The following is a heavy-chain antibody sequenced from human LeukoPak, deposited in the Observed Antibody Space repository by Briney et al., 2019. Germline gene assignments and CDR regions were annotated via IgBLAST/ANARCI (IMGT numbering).Heavy chain of an antibody. Sequence: KPSETLSLTCVVSGVSISSSYWSWIRQPPGKGLEWIGYIFYSGSTHSNPSLRSRVTISMDTSNNQFSLKLTSVTAADTAVYYCARHRAYYDSGPFDYWGQGSLVTVSS. D-gene: IGHD3-16*01. J-gene: IGHJ4*02. CDR2: IFYSGST. CDR3: ARHRAYYDSGPFDY. V-gene: IGHV4-59*08. CDR1: GVSISSSY.